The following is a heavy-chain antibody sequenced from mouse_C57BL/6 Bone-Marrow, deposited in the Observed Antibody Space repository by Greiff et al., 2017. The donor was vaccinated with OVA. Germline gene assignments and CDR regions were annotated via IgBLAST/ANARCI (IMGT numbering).Heavy chain of an antibody. CDR3: ARGTFAWFAY. CDR2: ISYDGSN. V-gene: IGHV3-6*01. CDR1: GYSITSGYY. Sequence: VQLKESGPGLVKPSQSLSLTCSVTGYSITSGYYWNWIRQFPGNKLEWMGYISYDGSNNYNPSLKNRISITRDTSKNQFFLKLNSVTTEDTATYYCARGTFAWFAYWGQGTLVTVSA. J-gene: IGHJ3*01.